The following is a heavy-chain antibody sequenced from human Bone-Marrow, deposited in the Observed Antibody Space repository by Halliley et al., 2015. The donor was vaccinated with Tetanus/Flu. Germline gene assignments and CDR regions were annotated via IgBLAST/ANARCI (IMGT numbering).Heavy chain of an antibody. Sequence: QMQLVQSGAEVKKPGASVKVSCKASGYSLTGYSVHWVRQAPGQGLEWMGWINVNSGATNCAQKFKGGVTMTRDTSISTAYMELSRLTSDDTAVYYCAFSYDILSANTMDVWGQGTPVTVSS. J-gene: IGHJ6*02. CDR1: GYSLTGYS. CDR3: AFSYDILSANTMDV. D-gene: IGHD3-9*01. CDR2: INVNSGAT. V-gene: IGHV1-2*02.